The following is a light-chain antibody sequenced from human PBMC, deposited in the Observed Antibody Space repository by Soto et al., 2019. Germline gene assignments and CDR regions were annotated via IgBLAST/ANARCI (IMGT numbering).Light chain of an antibody. J-gene: IGKJ5*01. CDR3: QQYNNWPPIT. CDR2: VAS. CDR1: QSVSTY. V-gene: IGKV3-11*01. Sequence: DIVLTQSPATLSLSPGERATLSCRASQSVSTYLAWYQQKPGQAPRLFIYVASNRATGIPARFGGSGSGTDFTLTISSLQSEDFAVYYCQQYNNWPPITFGQGTRLEIK.